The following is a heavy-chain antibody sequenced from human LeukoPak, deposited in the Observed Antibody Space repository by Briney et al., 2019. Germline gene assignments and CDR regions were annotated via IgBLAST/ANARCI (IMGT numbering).Heavy chain of an antibody. CDR2: IWYDGSNK. V-gene: IGHV3-33*01. CDR3: ARAPITLGIYRYNWFDP. D-gene: IGHD3-10*01. J-gene: IGHJ5*02. CDR1: GFTFSSYG. Sequence: GGSLRLSRAASGFTFSSYGMHWVRQAPGKGLEGVAVIWYDGSNKYYADSVKGRFTISRDNSKNTLYLQMNSLRAEDTAVYYCARAPITLGIYRYNWFDPWGQGTLVTVSS.